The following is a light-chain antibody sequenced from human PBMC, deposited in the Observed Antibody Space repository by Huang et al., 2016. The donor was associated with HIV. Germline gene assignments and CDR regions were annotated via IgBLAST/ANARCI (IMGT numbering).Light chain of an antibody. CDR3: QQGYSALIT. Sequence: DILLTQSPSSLSASVGDRVTITCRASQNINTYLNWYQQKPGKAPNLLIHSASTLQTGFPSRFSGSGSGTDFTLTVNSLQPEESATYYCQQGYSALITFGQGTRL. CDR2: SAS. J-gene: IGKJ5*01. CDR1: QNINTY. V-gene: IGKV1-39*01.